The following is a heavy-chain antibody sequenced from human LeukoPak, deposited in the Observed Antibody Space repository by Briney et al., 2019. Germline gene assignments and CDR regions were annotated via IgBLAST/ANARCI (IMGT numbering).Heavy chain of an antibody. Sequence: QTGGSLRLSCAASGFTFSSYEMNWVRQAPGKRLEWVSYISSSGSTIYYADSVKGRFTISRDNAKNSLYLQMNSLRAEDTAVYYCARERIAVAGTGGPSTIFDYWGQGTPVTVSS. J-gene: IGHJ4*02. CDR3: ARERIAVAGTGGPSTIFDY. CDR2: ISSSGSTI. V-gene: IGHV3-48*03. CDR1: GFTFSSYE. D-gene: IGHD6-19*01.